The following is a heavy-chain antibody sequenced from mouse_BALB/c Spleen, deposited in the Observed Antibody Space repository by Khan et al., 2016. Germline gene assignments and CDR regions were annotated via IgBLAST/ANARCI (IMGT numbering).Heavy chain of an antibody. Sequence: QVQLKESGPGLVAPSQSLYITCTVSGFSLTSYGVHWVRQPPGKGLEWLGVIWGGGSKNYNSAPMSRLRISTNNSKRQVFLTMHSLQTSDTAMYYCARLEDIWGQGTTLTVSS. J-gene: IGHJ2*01. CDR3: ARLEDI. V-gene: IGHV2-9*02. CDR1: GFSLTSYG. CDR2: IWGGGSK. D-gene: IGHD1-3*01.